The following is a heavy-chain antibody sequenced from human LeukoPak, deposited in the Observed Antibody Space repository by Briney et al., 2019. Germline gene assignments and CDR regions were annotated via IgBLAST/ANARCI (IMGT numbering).Heavy chain of an antibody. J-gene: IGHJ4*02. CDR1: GYTFTGYY. CDR2: INPNSGGT. Sequence: ASVKVSCKASGYTFTGYYMHWVRQAPGHGLEWMGWINPNSGGTNYAQKFQGRVTMTRDTSISTAYMELSRLRSDDTAVYYCARDQTYYYDSSFDYWGQGTLVTVSS. CDR3: ARDQTYYYDSSFDY. V-gene: IGHV1-2*02. D-gene: IGHD3-22*01.